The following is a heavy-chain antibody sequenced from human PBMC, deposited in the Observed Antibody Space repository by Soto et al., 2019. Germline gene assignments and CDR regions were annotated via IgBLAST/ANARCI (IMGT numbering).Heavy chain of an antibody. D-gene: IGHD5-18*01. CDR3: AKSRIQGWTKGLYDH. CDR1: GFTFSSYA. V-gene: IGHV3-23*01. J-gene: IGHJ4*02. Sequence: EVQLLDSGGRLVQPGGSLRLSCAASGFTFSSYAMSWVRQAPGKGLDWVSSISESGDSTSYAESVRGRFTISRDDSKNTLYLQMNSLRAEDTAVYSCAKSRIQGWTKGLYDHWGQGTLVTVSS. CDR2: ISESGDST.